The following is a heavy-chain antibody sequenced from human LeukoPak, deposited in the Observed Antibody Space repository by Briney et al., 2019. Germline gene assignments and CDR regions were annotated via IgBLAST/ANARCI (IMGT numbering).Heavy chain of an antibody. Sequence: GGSLRLSCAASGFTFSSYAMSWVRQAPGKGLEWVSAISGSGGSTYYADSVKGRFTISRDNSKNTLYLQMNSLRAEDTAVYYCARERSVTTDYYGMDVWGQGTTVTVSS. D-gene: IGHD4-17*01. V-gene: IGHV3-23*01. CDR2: ISGSGGST. CDR3: ARERSVTTDYYGMDV. J-gene: IGHJ6*02. CDR1: GFTFSSYA.